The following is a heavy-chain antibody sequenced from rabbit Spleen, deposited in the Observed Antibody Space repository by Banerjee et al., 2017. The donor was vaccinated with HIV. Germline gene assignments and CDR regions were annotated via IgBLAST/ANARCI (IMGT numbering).Heavy chain of an antibody. Sequence: QEQLEESGGGLVQPEGSLALTCKASGFSFSSSDYICWVRQAPGKGLEWISCIAGSSSGFTYSATWAKGRFTISKPSSTTVTLQMTSLTAADTATYFCARAGWLDYNYPAMDLWGPGTLVTVS. J-gene: IGHJ3*01. CDR3: ARAGWLDYNYPAMDL. V-gene: IGHV1S45*01. D-gene: IGHD1-1*01. CDR2: IAGSSSGFT. CDR1: GFSFSSSDY.